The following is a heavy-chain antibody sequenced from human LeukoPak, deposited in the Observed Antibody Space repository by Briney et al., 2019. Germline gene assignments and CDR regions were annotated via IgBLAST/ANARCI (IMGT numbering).Heavy chain of an antibody. CDR2: IYYSGST. V-gene: IGHV4-59*12. CDR3: ATPGYSSGWYAGWFDP. Sequence: SETLSLTCAVYGGSFSGYYWSWIRQPPGKGLEWIGYIYYSGSTNYNPSLKSRVTISVDTSKNQFSLKLSSVTAADTAVYYCATPGYSSGWYAGWFDPWGQGTLVTVSS. CDR1: GGSFSGYY. D-gene: IGHD6-19*01. J-gene: IGHJ5*02.